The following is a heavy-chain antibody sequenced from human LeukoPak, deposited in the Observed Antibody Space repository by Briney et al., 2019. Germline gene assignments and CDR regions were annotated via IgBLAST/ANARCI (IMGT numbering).Heavy chain of an antibody. D-gene: IGHD1-26*01. CDR2: IYYSGST. J-gene: IGHJ4*02. Sequence: SETLSLTCNVSGGSISSGGSRWSWICQHPGKGLEWIGYIYYSGSTNYNPSLKSRVTISVDTSKNQFSLKLSSVTAADTAVYYCARDVTYYTYWGQGTLVTVSS. CDR3: ARDVTYYTY. CDR1: GGSISSGGSR. V-gene: IGHV4-61*08.